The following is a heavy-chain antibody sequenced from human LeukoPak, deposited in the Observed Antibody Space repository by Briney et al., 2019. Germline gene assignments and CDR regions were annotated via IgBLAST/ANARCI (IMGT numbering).Heavy chain of an antibody. D-gene: IGHD1/OR15-1a*01. CDR1: GGTFSSYA. CDR2: IIPIFGTA. CDR3: ATEQEGRRAAFDY. Sequence: SVKVSCKASGGTFSSYAISWVRQAPGQGLEWMGGIIPIFGTANYAQKFQGRVTITADKSTSTAYMELSSLRSEDTAIYYCATEQEGRRAAFDYWGQGTLVTVSS. V-gene: IGHV1-69*06. J-gene: IGHJ4*02.